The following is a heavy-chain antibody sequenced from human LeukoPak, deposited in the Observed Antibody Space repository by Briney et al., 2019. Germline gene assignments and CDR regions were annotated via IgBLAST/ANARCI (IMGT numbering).Heavy chain of an antibody. Sequence: PSETLSLTCTVSGGSISSYYWSWIRQPAGKGLEWIGRIYTSGSTNYNPSLKSRVTMSVDTSKNQFSLKLSSVTAADTAVYYCAIRQTGRIAAAGSPWGQGTLVTVSS. V-gene: IGHV4-4*07. CDR1: GGSISSYY. CDR3: AIRQTGRIAAAGSP. CDR2: IYTSGST. J-gene: IGHJ4*02. D-gene: IGHD6-13*01.